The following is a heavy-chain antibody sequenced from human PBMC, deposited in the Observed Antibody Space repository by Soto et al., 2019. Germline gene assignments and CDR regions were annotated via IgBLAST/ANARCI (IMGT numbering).Heavy chain of an antibody. Sequence: QVQLVQSGDEVKKPGSSVKVSCKASGGTFSNYAINWVRQAPGQGPEWMGGIIPVFRTPNYARKFQGRVTITADESTSTAYMELSSLRSEDTAVYYCARGKSTVIDFDYWGQGILVTVSS. V-gene: IGHV1-69*12. CDR2: IIPVFRTP. CDR3: ARGKSTVIDFDY. CDR1: GGTFSNYA. J-gene: IGHJ4*02. D-gene: IGHD4-17*01.